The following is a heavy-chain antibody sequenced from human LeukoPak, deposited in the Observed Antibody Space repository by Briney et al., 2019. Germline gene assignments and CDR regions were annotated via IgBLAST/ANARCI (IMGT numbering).Heavy chain of an antibody. CDR3: ARGGKAAVRFDL. J-gene: IGHJ2*01. CDR2: IYYSGST. CDR1: GGSISSYY. Sequence: SETLSLTCTVSGGSISSYYWSWIRQPPGKGLEWIGYIYYSGSTYYNPSLKSRVTISVDTSKNQFSLKLSSVTAADTAVYHCARGGKAAVRFDLWGRGTLVTVSS. V-gene: IGHV4-59*08. D-gene: IGHD2-15*01.